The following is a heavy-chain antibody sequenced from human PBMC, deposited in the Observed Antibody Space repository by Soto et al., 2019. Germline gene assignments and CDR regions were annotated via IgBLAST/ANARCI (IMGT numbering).Heavy chain of an antibody. CDR2: IYTSGST. Sequence: QVQLQESGPGLVKPSETLSLTCTVSGGSISSYYWSWIRQPAGKGLEWIGRIYTSGSTNYNPSLKSRVTMSVDTSKNQFSLKLSSVTAADTAVYYCARYLGYCSSTSCYNYYYYGMDVWGQGTTVTVSS. CDR3: ARYLGYCSSTSCYNYYYYGMDV. CDR1: GGSISSYY. D-gene: IGHD2-2*02. V-gene: IGHV4-4*07. J-gene: IGHJ6*02.